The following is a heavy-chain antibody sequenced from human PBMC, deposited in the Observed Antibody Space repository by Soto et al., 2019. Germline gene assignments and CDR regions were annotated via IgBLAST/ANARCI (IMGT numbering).Heavy chain of an antibody. D-gene: IGHD5-18*01. CDR1: GYSFTSYW. V-gene: IGHV5-10-1*01. CDR3: ARKVPSQFTALVAFDP. Sequence: EVQLVQSGAEVKKPGESLRISCKGSGYSFTSYWISWVRQMPGKGLEWMGRIDPSDSYTNYSPSFQGHVTISADKSISSAYLQWSRLRASDTAMFYCARKVPSQFTALVAFDPWGQGPLVTVSS. CDR2: IDPSDSYT. J-gene: IGHJ5*02.